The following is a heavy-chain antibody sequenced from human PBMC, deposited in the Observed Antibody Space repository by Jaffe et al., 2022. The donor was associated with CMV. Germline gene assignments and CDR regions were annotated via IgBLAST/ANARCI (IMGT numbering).Heavy chain of an antibody. CDR1: GFTFSSYA. D-gene: IGHD6-6*01. CDR3: AFGKGVAARLIYYYGMDV. V-gene: IGHV3-23*01. J-gene: IGHJ6*02. Sequence: EVQLLESGGGLVQPGGSLRLSCAASGFTFSSYAMSWVRQAPGKGLEWVSAISGSGGSTYYADSVKGRFTISRDNSKNTLYLQMNSLRAEDTAVYYCAFGKGVAARLIYYYGMDVWGQGTTVTVSS. CDR2: ISGSGGST.